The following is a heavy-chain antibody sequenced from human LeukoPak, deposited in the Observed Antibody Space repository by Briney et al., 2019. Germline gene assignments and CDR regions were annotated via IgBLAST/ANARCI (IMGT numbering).Heavy chain of an antibody. CDR2: IIPIFGTA. J-gene: IGHJ4*02. D-gene: IGHD6-6*01. V-gene: IGHV1-69*13. Sequence: SVKVSCEASGGTFSSYAISWVRQAPGQGLEWMGGIIPIFGTANYAQKFQGRVTITADESTSTAYMELSSLRSEDTAVYYCARDPLALEYSSSQGYFDYWGQGTLVTVSS. CDR3: ARDPLALEYSSSQGYFDY. CDR1: GGTFSSYA.